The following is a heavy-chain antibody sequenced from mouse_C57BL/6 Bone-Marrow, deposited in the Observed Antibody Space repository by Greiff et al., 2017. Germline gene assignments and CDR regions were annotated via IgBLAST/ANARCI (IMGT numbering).Heavy chain of an antibody. D-gene: IGHD2-5*01. Sequence: DVMLVESGEGLVKPGGSLKLSCAASGFTFSSYAMSWVRQTPEKRLEWVAYISSGGDYIYYADTVKGRFTISRDNARNTLYLQMSSLKSEDTAMYYCTRDDYSNLYYFDYWGQGTTLTVSS. J-gene: IGHJ2*01. CDR1: GFTFSSYA. V-gene: IGHV5-9-1*02. CDR3: TRDDYSNLYYFDY. CDR2: ISSGGDYI.